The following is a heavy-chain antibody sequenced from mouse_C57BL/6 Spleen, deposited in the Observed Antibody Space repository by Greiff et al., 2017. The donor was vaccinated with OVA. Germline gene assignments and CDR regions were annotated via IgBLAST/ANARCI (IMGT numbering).Heavy chain of an antibody. J-gene: IGHJ3*01. D-gene: IGHD1-1*01. V-gene: IGHV6-3*01. CDR2: IRLKSDNYAT. Sequence: EVKLMESGGGLVQPGGSMKLSCVASGFTFSNYWMNWVRQSPEKGLEWVAQIRLKSDNYATHYAESVKGRFTISRDDSKSSVYLQMNNLRAEDTGIYYCTENGPYGGWFVYWGQGTLVTVSA. CDR1: GFTFSNYW. CDR3: TENGPYGGWFVY.